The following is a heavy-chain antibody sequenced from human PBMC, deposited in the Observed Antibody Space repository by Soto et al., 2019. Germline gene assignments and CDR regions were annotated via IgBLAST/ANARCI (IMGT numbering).Heavy chain of an antibody. CDR3: ARNGTYSSSLSHYSGRDV. D-gene: IGHD6-6*01. CDR2: IVPMFGTP. CDR1: GGTFTNFI. Sequence: SVKVSCKASGGTFTNFIMNWVRQTPGQGLEWMGGIVPMFGTPTYAQKFKGRVTISATGSTSTAYMELTSLRSEDTAVYYCARNGTYSSSLSHYSGRDVWG. V-gene: IGHV1-69*13. J-gene: IGHJ6*02.